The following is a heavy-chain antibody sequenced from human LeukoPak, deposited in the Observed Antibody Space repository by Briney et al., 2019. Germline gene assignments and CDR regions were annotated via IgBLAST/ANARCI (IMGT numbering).Heavy chain of an antibody. CDR2: IKQDGSKK. V-gene: IGHV3-7*04. D-gene: IGHD5-24*01. CDR3: TRVGYIDEGIDY. CDR1: GFPFSSYW. J-gene: IGHJ4*02. Sequence: GGSLRLSCVASGFPFSSYWMTWVRQAPGKGLEWVANIKQDGSKKSYVDSVKGRFTISRDNTKNSLYLQMNSLRAEDTAIYYCTRVGYIDEGIDYWGQGTLVTVSS.